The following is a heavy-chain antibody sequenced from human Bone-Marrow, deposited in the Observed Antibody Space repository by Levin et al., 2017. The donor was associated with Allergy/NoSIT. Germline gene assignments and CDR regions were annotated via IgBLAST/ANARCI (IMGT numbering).Heavy chain of an antibody. J-gene: IGHJ2*01. V-gene: IGHV3-21*01. D-gene: IGHD4-17*01. CDR3: ARAATTMTDWYFDL. Sequence: GGSLRLSCAASGFTFSSYSMNWVRQTPGKGLEWVSSISTTGSYIYYADSVKGRFSVSRDNAKNSLSLQMNSLRAEDTALYYCARAATTMTDWYFDLWGRGTLVTVSS. CDR2: ISTTGSYI. CDR1: GFTFSSYS.